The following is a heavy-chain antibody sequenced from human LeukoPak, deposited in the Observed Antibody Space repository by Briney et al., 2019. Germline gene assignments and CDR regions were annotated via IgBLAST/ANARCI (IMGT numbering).Heavy chain of an antibody. Sequence: ASVKVSCKASGYTFTGYYMRWVRQAPGQGLEWMGWINPNSGGTNYAQKFQGRVTMTRDTSISTAYMELSRLRSDDTAVYYCARAGLDCSSTSCNSNFDYWGQGTLVTVSS. CDR3: ARAGLDCSSTSCNSNFDY. V-gene: IGHV1-2*02. CDR1: GYTFTGYY. CDR2: INPNSGGT. J-gene: IGHJ4*02. D-gene: IGHD2-2*01.